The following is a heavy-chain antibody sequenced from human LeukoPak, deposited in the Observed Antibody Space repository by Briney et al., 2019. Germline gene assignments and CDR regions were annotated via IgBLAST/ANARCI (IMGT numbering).Heavy chain of an antibody. CDR3: ARGGSGSYYRGFDY. D-gene: IGHD3-10*01. Sequence: PSQTLSLTCAASGGSISSGGYSWSWIRQPPGKGLEWIGYIYHSGSTYYNPSLKSRVTISVDRSKNQSSLKLSSVTAADTAVYYCARGGSGSYYRGFDYWGQGTLVTVSS. CDR1: GGSISSGGYS. V-gene: IGHV4-30-2*01. J-gene: IGHJ4*02. CDR2: IYHSGST.